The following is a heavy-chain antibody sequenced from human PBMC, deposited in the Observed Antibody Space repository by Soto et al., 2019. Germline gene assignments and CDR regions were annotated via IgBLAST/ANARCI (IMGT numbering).Heavy chain of an antibody. V-gene: IGHV1-69*01. CDR3: TRDKDDYSIPYGIDV. J-gene: IGHJ6*02. Sequence: QVQLVQSGAEVKKPGSSVKVSCKASGVTFSSYAIIWVRQAPGQGLEWMGGIIPIFGTANYAQKFQGRVTITADESTRTAYMELSSLRSDDTAAYYCTRDKDDYSIPYGIDVGGQGTTVTVSS. CDR1: GVTFSSYA. CDR2: IIPIFGTA. D-gene: IGHD5-12*01.